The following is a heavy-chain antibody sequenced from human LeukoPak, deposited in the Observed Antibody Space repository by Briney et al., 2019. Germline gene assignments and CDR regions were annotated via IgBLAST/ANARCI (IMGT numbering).Heavy chain of an antibody. J-gene: IGHJ6*02. CDR2: INHSGST. Sequence: SETLSLTCTVSGGSVSSGSYYWRWIRQPPGKGLEWIGEINHSGSTNYNPSLKSRVTISVDTSKNQFSLKLSSVTAADTAVYYCARAGSGYFSYYYGMDVWGQGTTVTVSS. D-gene: IGHD3-22*01. CDR3: ARAGSGYFSYYYGMDV. V-gene: IGHV4-39*07. CDR1: GGSVSSGSYY.